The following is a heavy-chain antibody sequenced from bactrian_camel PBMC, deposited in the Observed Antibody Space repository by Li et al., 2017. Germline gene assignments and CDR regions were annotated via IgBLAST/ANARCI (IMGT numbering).Heavy chain of an antibody. CDR3: AAYPGWKGSLYCSRRFAADFTY. CDR2: AASDGSE. V-gene: IGHV3S53*01. CDR1: GYTPSTHC. D-gene: IGHD3*01. Sequence: HVQLVESGGGSVQAGGSLRLSCAVSGYTPSTHCMAWFRQAPGKEREGVVVAASDGSESYVNSFWGRFTASKDNAKNALNLQMNSLKPEDTAMYYCAAYPGWKGSLYCSRRFAADFTYWGQGTQVTVS. J-gene: IGHJ4*01.